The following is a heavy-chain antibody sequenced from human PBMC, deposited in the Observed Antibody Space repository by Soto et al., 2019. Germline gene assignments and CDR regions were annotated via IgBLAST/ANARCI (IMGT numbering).Heavy chain of an antibody. Sequence: EVQLVESGGGLVEPGRSLTLSCVASGFTFDDYGMHWVRQPPGKGLEWVSGITWNSGSIGYADSVKGQFTISRDDAKNSLTVKIHSLRSEDTALYYCTKVGQRVVLALPVEIGYAFDMCVQARTVTLSS. J-gene: IGHJ3*02. CDR2: ITWNSGSI. D-gene: IGHD3-3*02. CDR3: TKVGQRVVLALPVEIGYAFDM. CDR1: GFTFDDYG. V-gene: IGHV3-9*01.